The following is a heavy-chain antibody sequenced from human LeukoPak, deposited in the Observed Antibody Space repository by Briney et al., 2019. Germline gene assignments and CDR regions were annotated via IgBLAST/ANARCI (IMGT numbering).Heavy chain of an antibody. CDR1: GGSFSGYY. CDR3: ARVGGWELLGYAFDI. J-gene: IGHJ3*02. V-gene: IGHV4-34*01. Sequence: SETLSLTCAVYGGSFSGYYWSWIRQPPGKGLEWIGEINHSGSTNYNPSLKSRVTISVDKSKNQFSLKLSSVTAADTAVYYCARVGGWELLGYAFDIWGQGTMVTVSS. D-gene: IGHD1-26*01. CDR2: INHSGST.